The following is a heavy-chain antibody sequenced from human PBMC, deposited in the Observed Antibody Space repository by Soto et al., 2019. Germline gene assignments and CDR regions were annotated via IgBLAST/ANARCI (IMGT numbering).Heavy chain of an antibody. CDR1: GYTFTRYD. D-gene: IGHD1-1*01. Sequence: QVQLVQSGAEVRKPGASVKVSCEASGYTFTRYDIYWVRQATGQGLEWMAWMNPNTGNSGYAQKFQGRVTVTSDTSINTVHMELSSLRSEDTAVYYCARRAETNGWNGFGADKYYFDFWGQGTLVTVSS. J-gene: IGHJ4*02. CDR2: MNPNTGNS. CDR3: ARRAETNGWNGFGADKYYFDF. V-gene: IGHV1-8*01.